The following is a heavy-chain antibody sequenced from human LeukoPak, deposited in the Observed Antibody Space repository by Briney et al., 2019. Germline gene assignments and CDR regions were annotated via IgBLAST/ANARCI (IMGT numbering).Heavy chain of an antibody. CDR2: VYYSGST. CDR1: GGSIISGSFY. J-gene: IGHJ5*01. CDR3: ARQIAVVEPTDPNWFDS. V-gene: IGHV4-39*07. Sequence: PSETLSLTCSVSGGSIISGSFYWGWIRQPPGKGLEWIGSVYYSGSTYYTPSLKGRVTISLDTSMNHLSLRLTSVTAADTAVYYCARQIAVVEPTDPNWFDSWGQGTLVTVSS. D-gene: IGHD2-21*01.